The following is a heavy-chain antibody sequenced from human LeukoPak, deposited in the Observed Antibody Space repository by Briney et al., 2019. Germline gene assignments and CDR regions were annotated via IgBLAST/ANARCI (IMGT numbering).Heavy chain of an antibody. CDR3: TREYVMWELRQPNFDY. V-gene: IGHV3-49*04. CDR1: GFTFSSYA. CDR2: IRSKAYGGTT. J-gene: IGHJ4*02. Sequence: GGSLRLSCAASGFTFSSYAMSWVRQAPGKGLEWVGFIRSKAYGGTTEYAASVKGRFTISRDDSKSIAYLQMNSLKTEDTAVYYCTREYVMWELRQPNFDYWGQGTLVTVSS. D-gene: IGHD1-26*01.